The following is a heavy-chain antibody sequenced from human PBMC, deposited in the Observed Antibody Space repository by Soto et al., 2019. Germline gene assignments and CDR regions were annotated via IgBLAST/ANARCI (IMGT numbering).Heavy chain of an antibody. CDR1: GYTFTIYA. D-gene: IGHD5-18*01. CDR2: INAGNGNT. CDR3: ARDPGYRYGNT. V-gene: IGHV1-3*01. J-gene: IGHJ5*02. Sequence: ASVKVSCKASGYTFTIYAMNWVRQAPGQRLEWMGWINAGNGNTKYSQKFQGRVTITRDTSASTAYMELSSLRSEDTAVYYCARDPGYRYGNTWGQGPLVTVS.